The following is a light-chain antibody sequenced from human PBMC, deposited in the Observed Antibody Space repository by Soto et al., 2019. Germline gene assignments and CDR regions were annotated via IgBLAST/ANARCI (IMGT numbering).Light chain of an antibody. CDR3: SSYAGSLYV. CDR2: EVT. J-gene: IGLJ1*01. V-gene: IGLV2-8*01. CDR1: SSDVGGYNY. Sequence: QSVLTQPPSASGSPGQSVIISSTGTSSDVGGYNYVSWYQQHPGKAPKLMIYEVTKRPSGVPDRFSGSKSGNTASLTVSGLQAEDEADYYCSSYAGSLYVFGTGTKLTVL.